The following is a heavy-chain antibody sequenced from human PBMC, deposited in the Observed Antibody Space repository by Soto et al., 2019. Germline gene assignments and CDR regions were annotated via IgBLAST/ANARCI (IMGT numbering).Heavy chain of an antibody. V-gene: IGHV3-23*01. CDR1: GFTFSSYA. D-gene: IGHD2-2*01. Sequence: GGSLRLSCAASGFTFSSYAMSWVRQAPGKGLEWVSAISGSGGSTYYADSVKGRFTISRDNSKNTLYLQMNSLRAEDTAVYYCAKDHPPFDIVVVTAAGRAENDAFDIWGQGTMVTVSS. J-gene: IGHJ3*02. CDR2: ISGSGGST. CDR3: AKDHPPFDIVVVTAAGRAENDAFDI.